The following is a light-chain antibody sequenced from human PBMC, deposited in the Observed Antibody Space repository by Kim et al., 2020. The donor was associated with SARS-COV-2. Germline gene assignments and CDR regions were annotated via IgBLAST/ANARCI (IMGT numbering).Light chain of an antibody. V-gene: IGKV1-5*03. Sequence: DIQMTQSPSTLSAPVGDRVTITCRASQSISSWLAWYQQKPGKAPKLLIYKASSLESGVPSRFSGSGSGTEFTLTISSLQPDDFATYYCQQPGFTFGPGTKVDIK. CDR3: QQPGFT. J-gene: IGKJ3*01. CDR1: QSISSW. CDR2: KAS.